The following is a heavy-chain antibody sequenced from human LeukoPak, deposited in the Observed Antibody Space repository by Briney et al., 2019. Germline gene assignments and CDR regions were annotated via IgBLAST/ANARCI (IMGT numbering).Heavy chain of an antibody. D-gene: IGHD5/OR15-5a*01. CDR2: MNPNSGNT. V-gene: IGHV1-8*02. CDR3: ARVRLRLRNSNWFDP. Sequence: GASVKVSCKASGYTFTSYDINWVRQAPGQGLEWMGWMNPNSGNTGYAQKFQGRVTMTRNTSISTAYMELSSLRSEDTAVYYCARVRLRLRNSNWFDPWGQGTLVTVSS. CDR1: GYTFTSYD. J-gene: IGHJ5*02.